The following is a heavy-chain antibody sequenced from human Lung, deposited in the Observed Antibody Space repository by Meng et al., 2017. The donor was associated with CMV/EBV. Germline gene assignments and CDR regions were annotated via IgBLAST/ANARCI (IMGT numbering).Heavy chain of an antibody. CDR1: GFTFNDAW. D-gene: IGHD3-22*01. CDR2: IKTKADGGTT. CDR3: TAGLYDSGGVDQ. J-gene: IGHJ4*02. Sequence: SCAASGFTFNDAWMNWVRQAPGKGLEWVSRIKTKADGGTTDYAATVKGGFTISRDDLKNTLYMRMNSLKTEDTAVYYCTAGLYDSGGVDQSGQGXLVTVSS. V-gene: IGHV3-15*01.